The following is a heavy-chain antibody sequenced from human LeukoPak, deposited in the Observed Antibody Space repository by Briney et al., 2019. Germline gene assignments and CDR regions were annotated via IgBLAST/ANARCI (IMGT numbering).Heavy chain of an antibody. V-gene: IGHV3-23*01. CDR2: ISGSGGST. CDR1: GFTFSSYG. D-gene: IGHD1-26*01. CDR3: AKTPFFLGGATGPYFDY. J-gene: IGHJ4*02. Sequence: GGSLRLSCAASGFTFSSYGMHWVRQAPGKGLEWVSAISGSGGSTYYADSVKGRFTISRDNSKNTLYLQMNSLRAEDTAVYYCAKTPFFLGGATGPYFDYWGQGTLVTVSS.